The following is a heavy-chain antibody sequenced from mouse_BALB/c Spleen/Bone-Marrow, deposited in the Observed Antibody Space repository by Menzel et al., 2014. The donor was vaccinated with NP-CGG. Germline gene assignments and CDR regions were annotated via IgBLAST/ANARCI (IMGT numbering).Heavy chain of an antibody. D-gene: IGHD1-1*01. Sequence: DVKLVESGGGLVQPGGSRKLSCAASGFTFSSFGMHWVRQAPEKGLEWVAYISSGSSTIYYADTVKGRFTISRDNPKNTLFLQMTSLRSEDTAMYYCARKHYYSGFAHWGQGTLVTVSA. CDR3: ARKHYYSGFAH. CDR2: ISSGSSTI. CDR1: GFTFSSFG. V-gene: IGHV5-17*02. J-gene: IGHJ3*01.